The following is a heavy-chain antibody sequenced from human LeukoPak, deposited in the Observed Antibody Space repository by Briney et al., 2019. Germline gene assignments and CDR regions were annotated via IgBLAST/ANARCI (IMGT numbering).Heavy chain of an antibody. Sequence: GGSLRLSCKGSGVTFEDYYLSWIRQAPGKGLEWISYISSTGGDKFYADPVKGRFTISRDNAKNSLYLQMNSLRAEDTAVYYCARDLGGGSSYDSFGYWGQGTLVTVSS. CDR3: ARDLGGGSSYDSFGY. CDR2: ISSTGGDK. D-gene: IGHD5-12*01. V-gene: IGHV3-11*01. CDR1: GVTFEDYY. J-gene: IGHJ4*02.